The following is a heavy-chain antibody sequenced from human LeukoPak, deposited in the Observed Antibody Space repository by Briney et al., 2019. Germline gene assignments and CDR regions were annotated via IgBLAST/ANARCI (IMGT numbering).Heavy chain of an antibody. Sequence: GGSLRLSCAASGFTFGSYAMNWVRQAPGKGLEWVSGISNSGGKRYYADSVKGRFTISRDNSKNTLFLEMNSLRAEDTAVYYCARMVVATKRGYMDVWGKGTTVTVSS. CDR2: ISNSGGKR. J-gene: IGHJ6*03. V-gene: IGHV3-23*01. CDR3: ARMVVATKRGYMDV. CDR1: GFTFGSYA. D-gene: IGHD5-12*01.